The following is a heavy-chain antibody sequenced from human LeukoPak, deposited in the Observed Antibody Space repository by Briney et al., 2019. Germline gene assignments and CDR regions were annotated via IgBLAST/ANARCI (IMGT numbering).Heavy chain of an antibody. D-gene: IGHD4-11*01. CDR1: GYTLTDYY. V-gene: IGHV1-2*02. J-gene: IGHJ4*02. CDR3: ARDNYGRFDY. CDR2: ISPKSGGT. Sequence: ASVKVSCRASGYTLTDYYVHWVRQAPGQELEWMGWISPKSGGTNHAQKFQGRVTMTRDTSVNTAYMELSSLRSDDTAVYYCARDNYGRFDYWGQGTLVTVSS.